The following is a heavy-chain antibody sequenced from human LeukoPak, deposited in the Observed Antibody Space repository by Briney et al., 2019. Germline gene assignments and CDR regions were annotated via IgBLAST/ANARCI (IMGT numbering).Heavy chain of an antibody. Sequence: GRSLRLSCAASGFAFNSYTINWVRQAPGKGLEWVSSISGDSYYIYYAESVRGRFTISRDNAKKSAYLQMNSLRAEDSAVYYCARVDKNRASDYWGQGTLVTVSS. CDR3: ARVDKNRASDY. CDR1: GFAFNSYT. D-gene: IGHD2-2*03. J-gene: IGHJ4*02. V-gene: IGHV3-21*01. CDR2: ISGDSYYI.